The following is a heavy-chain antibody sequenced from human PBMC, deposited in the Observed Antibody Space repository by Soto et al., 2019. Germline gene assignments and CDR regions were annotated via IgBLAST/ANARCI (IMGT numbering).Heavy chain of an antibody. J-gene: IGHJ5*02. CDR2: IYYSGST. CDR3: ARVSFDHFVHWFDP. CDR1: GGSISSSSYY. D-gene: IGHD3-9*01. Sequence: PSETLSLTCTVSGGSISSSSYYWGWIRQPPGKGLEWIGSIYYSGSTYYNPSLKRRITINPDTSKNQFSLLLNSVTPEDTAVYYCARVSFDHFVHWFDPWGQGTLVTVSS. V-gene: IGHV4-39*01.